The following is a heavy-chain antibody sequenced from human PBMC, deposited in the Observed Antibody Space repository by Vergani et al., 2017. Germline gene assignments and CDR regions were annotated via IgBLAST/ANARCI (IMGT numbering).Heavy chain of an antibody. J-gene: IGHJ5*02. D-gene: IGHD3-22*01. Sequence: QVQLVESGGGVVQPGGSLRLSCAASGFTFSSYGMHWVRQAPGKGLEWVAFIRYDGSNKYYADSVKGRFTISRDNSKKTLYLQMNRLRAEDTAVYYCAKTIDYYDSSGYYSALLEAWGKGTLVTVSS. CDR1: GFTFSSYG. V-gene: IGHV3-30*02. CDR2: IRYDGSNK. CDR3: AKTIDYYDSSGYYSALLEA.